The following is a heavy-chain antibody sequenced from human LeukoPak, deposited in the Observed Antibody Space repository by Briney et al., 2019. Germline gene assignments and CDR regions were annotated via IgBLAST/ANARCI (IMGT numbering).Heavy chain of an antibody. V-gene: IGHV3-30-3*01. CDR3: ARGWSDAFDI. J-gene: IGHJ3*02. Sequence: GGSLRLSCAASGFSFSSYVIHWVRQAPGKGLEWVAVISYDGSNKYYADSVKGRFTISRDNSKNTLYLQMNSLRAEDTAVYYCARGWSDAFDIWGQGTMVTVSS. D-gene: IGHD6-13*01. CDR2: ISYDGSNK. CDR1: GFSFSSYV.